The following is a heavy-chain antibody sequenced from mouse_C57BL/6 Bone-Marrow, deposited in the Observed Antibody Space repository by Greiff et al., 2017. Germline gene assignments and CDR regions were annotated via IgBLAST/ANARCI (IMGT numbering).Heavy chain of an antibody. D-gene: IGHD2-1*01. CDR1: GYSITSGYY. J-gene: IGHJ3*01. V-gene: IGHV3-6*01. CDR3: AVIYDGNVVAY. CDR2: IRYDGSN. Sequence: VQLKESGPGLVKPSQSLSLTCSVTGYSITSGYYWNWIRQFPGNKLEWMGYIRYDGSNNYNPSLKNRISITRDTSKNQFFLKLNSVTTEDTATYYCAVIYDGNVVAYWGQGTLVTVSA.